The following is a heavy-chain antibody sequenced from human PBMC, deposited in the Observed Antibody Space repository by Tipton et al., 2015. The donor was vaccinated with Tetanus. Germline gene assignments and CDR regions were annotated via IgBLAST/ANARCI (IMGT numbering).Heavy chain of an antibody. CDR3: ARGRGDYIYYGMDV. V-gene: IGHV1-2*02. CDR2: IDPNSGGT. Sequence: QMQLVQSGAEMKKPGASVKVSCKASGYTFTGYYIYWVRQAPGQGLEWMGWIDPNSGGTVYAQKFQGRVTMTRDTSISTGYMELRSLRSDDTAVYYCARGRGDYIYYGMDVWGPGTTVTVS. CDR1: GYTFTGYY. J-gene: IGHJ6*02. D-gene: IGHD3-22*01.